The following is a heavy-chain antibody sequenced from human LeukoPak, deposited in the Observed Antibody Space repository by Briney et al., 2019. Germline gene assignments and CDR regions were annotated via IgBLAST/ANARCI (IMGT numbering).Heavy chain of an antibody. CDR1: GVSISNYY. CDR2: IYYSGST. D-gene: IGHD2-15*01. J-gene: IGHJ4*02. CDR3: ARGSPRADH. V-gene: IGHV4-59*01. Sequence: SETLSLTCTVSGVSISNYYWSWIRQPPGKGLEWIGYIYYSGSTNYNPSLKSRVTISVDMSKNQFSLNLSSVTAADTAVYYCARGSPRADHWGQGTLVTVSS.